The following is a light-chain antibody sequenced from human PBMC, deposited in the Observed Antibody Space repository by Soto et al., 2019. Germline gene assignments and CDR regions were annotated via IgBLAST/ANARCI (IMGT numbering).Light chain of an antibody. CDR3: QQLNSYPRVT. J-gene: IGKJ4*01. CDR1: QGISSY. Sequence: DIQLTQSPSFLSASVGDRVTITCRASQGISSYLAWYQQKPGKAPKLLIYVASTLQSGVPSRFSGSGSGTEFTLTISSLQPEDFATYYCQQLNSYPRVTFGEGTKVEIK. V-gene: IGKV1-9*01. CDR2: VAS.